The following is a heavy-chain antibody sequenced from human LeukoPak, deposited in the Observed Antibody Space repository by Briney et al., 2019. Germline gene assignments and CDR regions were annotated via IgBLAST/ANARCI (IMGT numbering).Heavy chain of an antibody. D-gene: IGHD1-26*01. V-gene: IGHV4-34*01. CDR3: ARVPGVGARPSVDY. CDR2: INHSGST. CDR1: GGSFSGYY. Sequence: SETLSLTCAVYGGSFSGYYWSWIRQPPGKGLEWIGEINHSGSTNYNPSLKSRVTISVDTSKNQFSLKLSSVTAADTAVYYCARVPGVGARPSVDYWGQGTLVTVSS. J-gene: IGHJ4*02.